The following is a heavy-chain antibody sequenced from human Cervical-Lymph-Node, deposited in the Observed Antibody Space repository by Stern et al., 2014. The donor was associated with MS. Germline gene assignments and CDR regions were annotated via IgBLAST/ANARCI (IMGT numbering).Heavy chain of an antibody. CDR2: VYPNTGDT. CDR1: GYSFTGYF. J-gene: IGHJ4*02. D-gene: IGHD3-10*01. V-gene: IGHV1-2*02. Sequence: VQXVQSGTEVKQRGASVKVSCKASGYSFTGYFLHWGRPALGQGLELVGWVYPNTGDTNYAQKFHGRVTMTRDSSIGTAYMELSRLRSDDTAVYYCARDGRSSYGSGSYYSSGYWGQGTLITVSS. CDR3: ARDGRSSYGSGSYYSSGY.